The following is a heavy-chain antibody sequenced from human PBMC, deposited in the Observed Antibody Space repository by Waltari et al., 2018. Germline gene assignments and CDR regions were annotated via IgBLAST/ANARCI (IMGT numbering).Heavy chain of an antibody. V-gene: IGHV3-30*02. Sequence: QVFLVESGGGVVQPGDFLRLSCVSSGFNFNIYGMHWVRQAPGKGPGWVAFTRFDGINKHYADSVKGRFPISRDNIKNTLYLQMNSLRGEDSAMYYCAREDIVSETQWRGNQYRGNSGYDLWGQGTQVSVSS. CDR2: TRFDGINK. CDR3: AREDIVSETQWRGNQYRGNSGYDL. J-gene: IGHJ4*01. CDR1: GFNFNIYG. D-gene: IGHD5-12*01.